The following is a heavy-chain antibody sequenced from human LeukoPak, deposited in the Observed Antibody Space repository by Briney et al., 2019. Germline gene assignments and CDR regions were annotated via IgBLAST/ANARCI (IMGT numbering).Heavy chain of an antibody. CDR3: AKDEVTRGYYYVDV. V-gene: IGHV3-33*06. J-gene: IGHJ6*03. D-gene: IGHD4-11*01. CDR1: GFTFSSYG. CDR2: IWYDGSNK. Sequence: GRSLRLSCAASGFTFSSYGMHWVRQAPGKGLEWVAVIWYDGSNKYYAGSVKGRFTISRDNSKNTLYLQMNSLRTEDTAVYYCAKDEVTRGYYYVDVWGKGTTVTVSS.